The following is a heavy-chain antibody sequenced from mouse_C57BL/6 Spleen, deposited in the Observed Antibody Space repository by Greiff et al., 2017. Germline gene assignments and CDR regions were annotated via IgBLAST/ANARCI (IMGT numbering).Heavy chain of an antibody. D-gene: IGHD3-1*01. Sequence: EVQRVESGPELVKPGDSVRISCKASGYSFTGYFMNWVMQSHGKSLEWIGRINPYNGDTFYNQKFKGKATLTVDKSSSTAHMELRSLTSEDSAVYYCATDGATGYAMDYWGQGTSVTVSS. CDR1: GYSFTGYF. J-gene: IGHJ4*01. V-gene: IGHV1-20*01. CDR3: ATDGATGYAMDY. CDR2: INPYNGDT.